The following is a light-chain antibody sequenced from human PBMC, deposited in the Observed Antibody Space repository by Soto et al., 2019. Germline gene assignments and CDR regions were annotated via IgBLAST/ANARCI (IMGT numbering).Light chain of an antibody. CDR2: DNN. CDR1: RSNIGNNY. Sequence: QSVLTQPPSMSAAPGQRVTISCSGSRSNIGNNYVSWYQQLQGTDPKLLIYDNNSRPSGIPDRFSGSTTCTSATLLITGLQHGDEADYYCGTWDTSRSAVVFGGGTKLTVL. V-gene: IGLV1-51*01. CDR3: GTWDTSRSAVV. J-gene: IGLJ2*01.